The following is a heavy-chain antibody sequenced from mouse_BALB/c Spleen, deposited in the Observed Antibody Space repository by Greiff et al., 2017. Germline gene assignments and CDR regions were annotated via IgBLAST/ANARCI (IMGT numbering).Heavy chain of an antibody. D-gene: IGHD1-2*01. V-gene: IGHV1-7*01. Sequence: QVQLQQSGAELAKPGASVKMSCKASGYTFTSYWMHWVKQRPGQGLEWIGYINPSTGYTEYNQKFKDKATLTADKSSSTAYMQLSSLTSEDSAVYYCARVLRPHYFDYWGQGTTLTVSS. CDR2: INPSTGYT. CDR1: GYTFTSYW. CDR3: ARVLRPHYFDY. J-gene: IGHJ2*01.